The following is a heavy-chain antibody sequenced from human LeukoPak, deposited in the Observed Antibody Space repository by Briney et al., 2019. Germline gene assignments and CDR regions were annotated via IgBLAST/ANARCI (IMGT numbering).Heavy chain of an antibody. D-gene: IGHD3-10*01. J-gene: IGHJ4*02. V-gene: IGHV3-23*01. Sequence: GWSLRLSCAASGFTFSNSAMSWVRQAPGRGLEWVSVISGSGGSIDYADSLKGRFTVSRDNSKNTLYLQMNSLRAEDTAVYYCAKMADFYVSGSRSFASYWGQGTLVTVSS. CDR2: ISGSGGSI. CDR1: GFTFSNSA. CDR3: AKMADFYVSGSRSFASY.